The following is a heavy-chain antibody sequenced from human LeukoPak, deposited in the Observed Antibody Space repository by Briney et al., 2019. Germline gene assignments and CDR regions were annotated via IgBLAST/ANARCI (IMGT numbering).Heavy chain of an antibody. J-gene: IGHJ3*02. D-gene: IGHD6-19*01. CDR1: GFTFSSYA. V-gene: IGHV3-23*01. CDR3: AKVSSGWYPNDAFDI. CDR2: ISGSGGST. Sequence: GGSLRLSCAASGFTFSSYAMNWVRQAPGKGLEWVSVISGSGGSTYYADSVKGRFTISRDNSKNTLYLQMNSLRAEDTAVYYCAKVSSGWYPNDAFDIWGQETMVTVSS.